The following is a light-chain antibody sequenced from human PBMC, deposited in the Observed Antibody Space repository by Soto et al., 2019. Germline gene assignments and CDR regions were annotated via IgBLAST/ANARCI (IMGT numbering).Light chain of an antibody. CDR2: GAS. J-gene: IGKJ1*01. CDR3: QQYNNWPWT. Sequence: EIVMTQSPATLSVSPGERATLSCRASQSVSSNLAWYQQKPGQAPRLLIYGASTRATGIPARVSGSGSGTEFTLTISSLQSEDFAVYYCQQYNNWPWTGGQGTKVEIQ. CDR1: QSVSSN. V-gene: IGKV3-15*01.